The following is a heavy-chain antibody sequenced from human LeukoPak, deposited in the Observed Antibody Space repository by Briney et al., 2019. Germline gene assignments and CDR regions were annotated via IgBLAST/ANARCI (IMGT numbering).Heavy chain of an antibody. CDR1: GGNFRNFA. CDR3: ARQGNQFLYYFYYLDV. J-gene: IGHJ6*03. CDR2: ISPIFNRP. Sequence: SVKVSCKASGGNFRNFAISWVRQAPGEGREWMGGISPIFNRPHYAPKFQGRVTITADDSTSTAYMELSGVRSDDTAVYFCARQGNQFLYYFYYLDVWGNGTTVTVS. D-gene: IGHD1-14*01. V-gene: IGHV1-69*13.